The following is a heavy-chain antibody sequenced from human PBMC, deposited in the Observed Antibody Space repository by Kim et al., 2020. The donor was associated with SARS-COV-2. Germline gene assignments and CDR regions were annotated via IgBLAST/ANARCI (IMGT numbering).Heavy chain of an antibody. CDR1: GGSINSFY. Sequence: SETLSLTCTVSGGSINSFYWSWTRQPPGKGLEWIGYISYIGNTNYNPSLKSRVTISVDTSKNQFSLKLSSVTAAATAVYYCARASGTVTTFYYHGMDVWG. CDR3: ARASGTVTTFYYHGMDV. J-gene: IGHJ6*01. V-gene: IGHV4-59*01. D-gene: IGHD4-4*01. CDR2: ISYIGNT.